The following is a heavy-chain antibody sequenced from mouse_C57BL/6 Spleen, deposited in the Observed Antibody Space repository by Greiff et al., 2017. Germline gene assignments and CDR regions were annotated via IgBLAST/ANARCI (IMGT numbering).Heavy chain of an antibody. V-gene: IGHV1-42*01. CDR1: GYSFTGYY. J-gene: IGHJ3*01. Sequence: VQLQQSGPELVKPGASVKISCKASGYSFTGYYMNWVKQSPEKSLEWIGEINPSTGGTTYNQKFKAKATLTVDKSSSTAYMQLKSLTSEDSAVYYCASASPGFAYWGQGTLVTVSA. CDR3: ASASPGFAY. CDR2: INPSTGGT.